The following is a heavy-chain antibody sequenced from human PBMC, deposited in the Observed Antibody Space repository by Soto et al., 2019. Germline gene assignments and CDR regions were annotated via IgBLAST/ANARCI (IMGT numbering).Heavy chain of an antibody. J-gene: IGHJ5*02. Sequence: GASVKVSCKASGYTFTSYGISWVRQAPGQGLEWMGWISAYTGNTNYAQKLQGRVTMTTDTSTSTAYMELRSLRTDDTAVYYCARTVATIRGGWFDPWGQGTLVTVSS. CDR1: GYTFTSYG. CDR3: ARTVATIRGGWFDP. CDR2: ISAYTGNT. D-gene: IGHD5-12*01. V-gene: IGHV1-18*01.